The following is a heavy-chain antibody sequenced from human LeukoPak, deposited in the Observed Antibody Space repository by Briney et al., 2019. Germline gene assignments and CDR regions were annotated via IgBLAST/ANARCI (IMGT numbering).Heavy chain of an antibody. Sequence: GGSLRLSCAASGFTFSSYEMNWVRQAPGKGLEWVSYISSSGSTIYYADSVKGRFTISRDNAKNSLYLQMNSLRAEDTAVYYCAKVDRVYDILTGIFDYWGQGTLVTVSS. J-gene: IGHJ4*02. CDR2: ISSSGSTI. V-gene: IGHV3-48*03. CDR1: GFTFSSYE. D-gene: IGHD3-9*01. CDR3: AKVDRVYDILTGIFDY.